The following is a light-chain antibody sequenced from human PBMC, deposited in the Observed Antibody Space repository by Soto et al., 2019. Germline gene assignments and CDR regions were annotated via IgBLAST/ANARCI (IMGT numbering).Light chain of an antibody. Sequence: EIVLTQSPSTLSLSPGERATLSCRASQSVSSYLAWYQQKPGQAPRLLIYDASNRATGIPARFSGSGSGTDFTPTISSLEPEDFAVYYCQQRSNWPLITFGPGTKVDI. CDR1: QSVSSY. J-gene: IGKJ3*01. CDR2: DAS. V-gene: IGKV3-11*01. CDR3: QQRSNWPLIT.